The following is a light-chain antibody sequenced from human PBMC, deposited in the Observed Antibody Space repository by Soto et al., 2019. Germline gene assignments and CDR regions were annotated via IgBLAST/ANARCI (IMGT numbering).Light chain of an antibody. CDR2: DNN. CDR3: ATWDSKLNAVV. CDR1: SSNVGNNF. Sequence: QSVLTQPSSMSAAPGQKVTISCSGSSSNVGNNFVSWYQQLPGTAPKLLIFDNNQRPSGIPDRFFGSKSGSSATLGITGPQTGDKAVYYCATWDSKLNAVVFGGGTKVTVL. J-gene: IGLJ2*01. V-gene: IGLV1-51*01.